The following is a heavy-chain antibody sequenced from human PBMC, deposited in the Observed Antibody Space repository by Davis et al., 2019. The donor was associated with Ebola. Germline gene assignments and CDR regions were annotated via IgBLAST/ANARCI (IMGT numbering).Heavy chain of an antibody. CDR1: GYTFTDYF. CDR2: INCNSGGT. D-gene: IGHD7-27*01. Sequence: ASVKVSCKASGYTFTDYFIHWVRQAPGQGLEWLGRINCNSGGTNYAQKLQGRVTMTRDTSISTVYMELSRLRSYDTAVYYCARIPDLGYYSGMDVWGQGTTVTVSS. V-gene: IGHV1-2*06. J-gene: IGHJ6*01. CDR3: ARIPDLGYYSGMDV.